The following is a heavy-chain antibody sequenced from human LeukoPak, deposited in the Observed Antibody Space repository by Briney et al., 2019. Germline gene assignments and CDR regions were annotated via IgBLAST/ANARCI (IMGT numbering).Heavy chain of an antibody. CDR3: TRGGGGDGSGWSTTDY. CDR1: GFTVSSNY. J-gene: IGHJ4*02. Sequence: GGSLRLSCAASGFTVSSNYMSWVRQAPGKGLEWVANINQDGSEKYDVDSAKGRFTISRDNAKNSLYLQMNSLRVEDTAMDYCTRGGGGDGSGWSTTDYWGQGTLVTISS. D-gene: IGHD6-19*01. V-gene: IGHV3-7*01. CDR2: INQDGSEK.